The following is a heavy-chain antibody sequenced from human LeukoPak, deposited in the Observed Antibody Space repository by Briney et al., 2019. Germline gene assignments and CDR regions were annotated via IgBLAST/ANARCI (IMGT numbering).Heavy chain of an antibody. CDR3: ARDLAYDYLTDVFVL. J-gene: IGHJ3*01. D-gene: IGHD5-12*01. V-gene: IGHV3-48*01. CDR2: ITSSGGTI. Sequence: GGSLRLSCAASGVTFSSYSMSWVRQAPGKGLEWVSFITSSGGTIYYADSVKGRFTISRDNPKTSLYLQLNSLRAEDTAVYYCARDLAYDYLTDVFVLWGQGTMVTVSS. CDR1: GVTFSSYS.